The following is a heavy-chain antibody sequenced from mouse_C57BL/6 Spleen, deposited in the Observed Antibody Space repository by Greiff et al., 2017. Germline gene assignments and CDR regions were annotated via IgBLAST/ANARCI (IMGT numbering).Heavy chain of an antibody. J-gene: IGHJ1*03. D-gene: IGHD2-4*01. Sequence: QVQLQQPGAELVMPGASVKLSCKASGYTFTSYWMHWVKQRPGQGLEWIGEIDPSDSYTNYNQKFKGKSTLTVDKSSSTAYMQLSSLTSEDSAVYYCARVSTTGGRYWYFDVWGTGTTVTVSS. CDR1: GYTFTSYW. CDR2: IDPSDSYT. V-gene: IGHV1-69*01. CDR3: ARVSTTGGRYWYFDV.